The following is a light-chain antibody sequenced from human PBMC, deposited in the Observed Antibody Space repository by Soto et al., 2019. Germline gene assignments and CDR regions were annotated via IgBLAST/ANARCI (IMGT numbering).Light chain of an antibody. CDR3: QHYNSYSEA. J-gene: IGKJ1*01. Sequence: DFQMTQSPSSLSAAVGDRVTITSRASKSISSYLNWYQQKPGKVPKLLIYAASSLQSGVPSRFSGSGSGTDFTLTISSLQHEDFATYYCQHYNSYSEAFGQGTKVDIK. CDR1: KSISSY. CDR2: AAS. V-gene: IGKV1-39*01.